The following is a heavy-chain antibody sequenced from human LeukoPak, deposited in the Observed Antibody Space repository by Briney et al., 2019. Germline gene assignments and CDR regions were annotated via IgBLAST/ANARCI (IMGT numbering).Heavy chain of an antibody. Sequence: GGSLRLSCAASGFTVSSNYMSWVRQAPGKGLEWVSVIYSGGSTYYADSVKGRFTISRDNSKNSLYLQMNSLRTEDTALYYCATAVTDYWGQGTLVTVSS. CDR2: IYSGGST. CDR1: GFTVSSNY. CDR3: ATAVTDY. J-gene: IGHJ4*02. V-gene: IGHV3-53*05.